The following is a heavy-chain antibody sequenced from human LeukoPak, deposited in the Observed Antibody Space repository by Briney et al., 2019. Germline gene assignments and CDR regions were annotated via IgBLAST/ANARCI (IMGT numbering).Heavy chain of an antibody. Sequence: SETLSLTCTVSGDSTINYYCSWIRQTPGNGLEWIGFIYYTGSTSYNPSLKSRVTMSVDRSKNLFSLNLSSVTAADTAVYYCARRASSYYFDNWSQGTLVTVSS. CDR2: IYYTGST. V-gene: IGHV4-59*01. CDR1: GDSTINYY. J-gene: IGHJ4*02. CDR3: ARRASSYYFDN. D-gene: IGHD3-16*02.